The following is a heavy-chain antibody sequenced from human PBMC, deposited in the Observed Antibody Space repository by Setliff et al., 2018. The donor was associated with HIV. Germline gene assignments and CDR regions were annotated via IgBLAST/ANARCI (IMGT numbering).Heavy chain of an antibody. J-gene: IGHJ1*01. Sequence: ASVKVSCKTSGYTFTDYFVHWVRLAPGQGLEWMGWLNPKTGATHYAQDFQGRVTMTSDTSTSTAYMELRTLRSDDTAVYYCVRGVTRDISGYYRDEYFQHWGQGTPVTVSS. CDR3: VRGVTRDISGYYRDEYFQH. V-gene: IGHV1-2*02. CDR2: LNPKTGAT. CDR1: GYTFTDYF. D-gene: IGHD3-22*01.